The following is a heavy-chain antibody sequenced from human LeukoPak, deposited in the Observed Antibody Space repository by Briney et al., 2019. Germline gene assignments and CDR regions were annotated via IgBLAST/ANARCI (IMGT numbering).Heavy chain of an antibody. D-gene: IGHD6-19*01. CDR3: ARAVSGRFDY. J-gene: IGHJ4*02. CDR2: IYYSGGT. V-gene: IGHV4-59*08. CDR1: GGSMSPYH. Sequence: SETLSLTRAVSGGSMSPYHWGWIRQPPGKGLEWTGYIYYSGGTNYNPSLNSRVTISVDTSKNQFSLRLSSVTAADTAIYYCARAVSGRFDYWGQGTLVTVSS.